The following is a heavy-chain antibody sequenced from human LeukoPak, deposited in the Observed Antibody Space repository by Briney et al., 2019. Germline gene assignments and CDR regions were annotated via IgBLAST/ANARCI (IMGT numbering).Heavy chain of an antibody. CDR2: IWYGGSNK. V-gene: IGHV3-33*08. Sequence: QAGGSLRLSWAASGFTFSRSGMHWVRPAPGKGLEGVAGIWYGGSNKDYADSVKGRFTISRDNSKNTLYLQMNSLRAEDTAVYYCARDYDVLSSYHHYFDYWGQGTLVTVSS. D-gene: IGHD3-3*01. J-gene: IGHJ4*02. CDR1: GFTFSRSG. CDR3: ARDYDVLSSYHHYFDY.